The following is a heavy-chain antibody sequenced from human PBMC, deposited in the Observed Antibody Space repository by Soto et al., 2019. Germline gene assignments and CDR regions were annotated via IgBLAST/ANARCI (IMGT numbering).Heavy chain of an antibody. CDR2: IYYSGST. V-gene: IGHV4-59*01. Sequence: SETLSLTCTVSGGSISSYYWSWIRQPPGKGLEWIGYIYYSGSTNYNPSLKSRVTISVDTSKNQFSLKLSSVTAADTAVYYCARVVQAGYSYGLVGYFDYWGQGTLFTVSS. D-gene: IGHD5-18*01. CDR1: GGSISSYY. CDR3: ARVVQAGYSYGLVGYFDY. J-gene: IGHJ4*02.